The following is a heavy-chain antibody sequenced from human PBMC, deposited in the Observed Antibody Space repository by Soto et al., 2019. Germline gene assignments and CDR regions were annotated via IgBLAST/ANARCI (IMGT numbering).Heavy chain of an antibody. Sequence: GGSLRLSCAASGFIFSSYAMSWVRQAPGKGLEWVSGISGSGDSTYYADSVKGRCTISRDNSKNTLYLQMGSLRAEDTAVYYCASRAYYDNSGYYYYYFDYWGRGALVTVSS. V-gene: IGHV3-23*01. J-gene: IGHJ4*02. CDR2: ISGSGDST. D-gene: IGHD3-22*01. CDR3: ASRAYYDNSGYYYYYFDY. CDR1: GFIFSSYA.